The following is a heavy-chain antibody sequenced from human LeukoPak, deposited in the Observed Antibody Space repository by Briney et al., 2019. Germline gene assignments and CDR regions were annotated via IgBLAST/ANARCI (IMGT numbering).Heavy chain of an antibody. CDR3: ARGLDSNYYMDA. CDR2: INPNSGGT. J-gene: IGHJ6*03. D-gene: IGHD3-22*01. Sequence: GASVKVSCKASGYTFTDFYIHWVRQAPGQGLEWMGWINPNSGGTNYAQKFQGRVTMTRDTSLSTAYMELSRLRSDDTAVYYCARGLDSNYYMDAWGKGTTVTVSS. V-gene: IGHV1-2*02. CDR1: GYTFTDFY.